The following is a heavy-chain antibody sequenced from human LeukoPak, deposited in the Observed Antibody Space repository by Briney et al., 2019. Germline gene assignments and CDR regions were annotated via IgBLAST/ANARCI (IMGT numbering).Heavy chain of an antibody. V-gene: IGHV3-21*01. J-gene: IGHJ3*02. CDR2: ISSSSTYI. CDR1: GFTFSSYS. D-gene: IGHD3-22*01. Sequence: GGSLRLSCAASGFTFSSYSMNWVRQAPGRGLEWVSSISSSSTYIYYADSVKGRFTISRDNAKNSLYLQMNSLRAEDTAVYYCARGLSEYYYDTSGYYTDAFDIWGQGTMVTVSS. CDR3: ARGLSEYYYDTSGYYTDAFDI.